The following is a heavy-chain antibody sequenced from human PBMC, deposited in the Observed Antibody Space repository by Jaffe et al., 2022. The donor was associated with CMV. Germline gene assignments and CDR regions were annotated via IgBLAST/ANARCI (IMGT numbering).Heavy chain of an antibody. Sequence: EVQLVESGGGLVQPGGSLRLSCAASGFTFSSYAMSWVRQAPGKGLEWVSAISGSGGSTYYADSVKGRFTISRDNSKNTLYLQMNSLRAEDTAVYYCAKDSIVGATIRIWYFDLWGRGTLVTVSS. CDR3: AKDSIVGATIRIWYFDL. J-gene: IGHJ2*01. D-gene: IGHD1-26*01. CDR2: ISGSGGST. CDR1: GFTFSSYA. V-gene: IGHV3-23*04.